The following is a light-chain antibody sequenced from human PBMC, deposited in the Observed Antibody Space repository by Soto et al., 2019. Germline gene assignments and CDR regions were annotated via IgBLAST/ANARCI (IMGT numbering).Light chain of an antibody. V-gene: IGLV8-61*01. Sequence: AVVTQEPSFSVSPGGTVTLTCGLSSGSVSTNYYPSWYQQTPGQAPRTLIYSTNTRSSGVPDRFSGSILGNKAALTITGAQADDEFDYYCVLYMGSGIWVFGGGTKLTVL. CDR1: SGSVSTNYY. CDR3: VLYMGSGIWV. J-gene: IGLJ3*02. CDR2: STN.